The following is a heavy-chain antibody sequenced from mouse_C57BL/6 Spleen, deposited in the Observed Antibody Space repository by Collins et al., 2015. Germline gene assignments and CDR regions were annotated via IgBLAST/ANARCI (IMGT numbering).Heavy chain of an antibody. CDR3: AREAVVAHWYFDV. D-gene: IGHD1-1*01. CDR1: GYTFTDYY. Sequence: EVRLQQSGPELVKPGASVKISCKASGYTFTDYYMNWVKQSHGKSLEWIGDINPNNGGTSYNQKFKGKATLTVDKSSSTAYMELRSLTSEDSAVYYCAREAVVAHWYFDVWGTGTTVTVSS. J-gene: IGHJ1*03. V-gene: IGHV1-26*01. CDR2: INPNNGGT.